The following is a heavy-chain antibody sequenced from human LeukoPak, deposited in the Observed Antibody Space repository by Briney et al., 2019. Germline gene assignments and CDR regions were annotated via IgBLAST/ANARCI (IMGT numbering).Heavy chain of an antibody. D-gene: IGHD1-7*01. J-gene: IGHJ5*02. CDR2: FDPEDGET. Sequence: ASVKVSCXVSGYTLTELSIHWVRQAPGKGLEWMGGFDPEDGETIYAQKFQGRVTMTEDTSTDTAYMELSSLRSEDTAVYYCATRYNWNYGWFDPWGQGTLVTVSS. CDR3: ATRYNWNYGWFDP. V-gene: IGHV1-24*01. CDR1: GYTLTELS.